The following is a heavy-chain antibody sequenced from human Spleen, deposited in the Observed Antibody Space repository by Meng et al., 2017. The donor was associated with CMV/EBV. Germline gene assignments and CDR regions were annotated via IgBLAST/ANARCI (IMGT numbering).Heavy chain of an antibody. CDR1: GDTFSDYA. CDR2: IVPKFRTP. D-gene: IGHD3-10*01. Sequence: SVKVSCKASGDTFSDYAISWVRQTPGQGLEWMGGIVPKFRTPNYAQKFQGRVTITTDESTSTAYMELSSLRSEDTAVYYCARGLLRGAPHYFDYWGQGTLVTVSS. V-gene: IGHV1-69*05. J-gene: IGHJ4*02. CDR3: ARGLLRGAPHYFDY.